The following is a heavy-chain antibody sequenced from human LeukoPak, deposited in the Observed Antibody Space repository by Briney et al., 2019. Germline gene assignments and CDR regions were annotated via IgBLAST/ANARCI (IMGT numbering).Heavy chain of an antibody. Sequence: PSETLSLTCTASGGSISDYYWTWIRQPPEKGLEWIGYIHSIGGTNYNPSLKSRVTISVDTSKNQFSLKLSSVTAADTAFYYCARGHDYYYSGRQSWFDPWGQGTLVTVSS. CDR2: IHSIGGT. CDR1: GGSISDYY. D-gene: IGHD3-10*01. CDR3: ARGHDYYYSGRQSWFDP. V-gene: IGHV4-59*01. J-gene: IGHJ5*02.